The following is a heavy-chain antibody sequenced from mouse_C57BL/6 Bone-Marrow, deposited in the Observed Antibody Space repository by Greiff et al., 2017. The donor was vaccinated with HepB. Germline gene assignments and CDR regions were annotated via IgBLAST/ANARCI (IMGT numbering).Heavy chain of an antibody. J-gene: IGHJ1*03. D-gene: IGHD2-5*01. CDR2: IHPSDSDT. V-gene: IGHV1-74*01. Sequence: QVQLKQPGAELVKPGASVKVSCKASGYTFTSYWMHWVKQRPGQGLEWIGRIHPSDSDTNYNQKFKGKATLTVDKSSSTAYMQLSSLTSEDSAVYYCAIETDYSNYVGYWYFDVWGTGTTVTVSS. CDR1: GYTFTSYW. CDR3: AIETDYSNYVGYWYFDV.